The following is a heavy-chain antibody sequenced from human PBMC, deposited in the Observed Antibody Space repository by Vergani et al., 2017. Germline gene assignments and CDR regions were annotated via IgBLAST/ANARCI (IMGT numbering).Heavy chain of an antibody. Sequence: QVQLVESGGGVVQRGGSPRLSCATSGFTLSNYDMQWIRQGPGKGLEFVSLIQFDGSNQYYADSVKGRFTLSKDFFKNTPYLQTNSLRTDDTATYYIAKHFRGWGIDYWGQGTQVIVSS. CDR3: AKHFRGWGIDY. CDR1: GFTLSNYD. V-gene: IGHV3-30*02. CDR2: IQFDGSNQ. J-gene: IGHJ4*02. D-gene: IGHD3-16*01.